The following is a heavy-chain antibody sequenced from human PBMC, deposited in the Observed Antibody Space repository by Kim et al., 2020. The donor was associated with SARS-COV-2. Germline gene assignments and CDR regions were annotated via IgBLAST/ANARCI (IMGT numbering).Heavy chain of an antibody. V-gene: IGHV4-34*01. CDR3: ARIGRIMITFGGVISWFDP. CDR2: INHSGST. J-gene: IGHJ5*02. D-gene: IGHD3-16*02. CDR1: GGSFSGYY. Sequence: SETLSLTCAVYGGSFSGYYWSWIRQPPGKGLEWIGEINHSGSTNYNPSLKSRVTISVDTSKNQFSLKLSSVTAADTAVYYCARIGRIMITFGGVISWFDPWGQGTLVTVSS.